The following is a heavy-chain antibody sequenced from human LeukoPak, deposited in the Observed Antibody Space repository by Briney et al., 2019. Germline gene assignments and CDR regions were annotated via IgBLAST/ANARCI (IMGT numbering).Heavy chain of an antibody. Sequence: SETLSLTCAVYGGSFSGYYWSWIRQPPGKGLEWLGEINHSGSTNYNLSLKSRVTISVDTSKNQFSLKLSSVTAADTAVYYCARLSGYSSGHYYSDYWGQGTLVTVSS. V-gene: IGHV4-34*01. CDR1: GGSFSGYY. D-gene: IGHD3-22*01. CDR2: INHSGST. J-gene: IGHJ4*02. CDR3: ARLSGYSSGHYYSDY.